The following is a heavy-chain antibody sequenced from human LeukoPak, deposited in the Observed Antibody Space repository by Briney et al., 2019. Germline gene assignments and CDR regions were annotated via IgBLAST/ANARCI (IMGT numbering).Heavy chain of an antibody. CDR2: ISSSSSYI. CDR1: GFTFSSYS. V-gene: IGHV3-21*01. Sequence: GRSRRLSCAASGFTFSSYSMNWVRQAPGKGLEWVSSISSSSSYIYYADSVKGRCTISRDNAKNSLYLKMNSLRAEDTAVYYCASTSTRLLWFGELEYNWFDPWGQGTLVTVSS. D-gene: IGHD3-10*01. CDR3: ASTSTRLLWFGELEYNWFDP. J-gene: IGHJ5*02.